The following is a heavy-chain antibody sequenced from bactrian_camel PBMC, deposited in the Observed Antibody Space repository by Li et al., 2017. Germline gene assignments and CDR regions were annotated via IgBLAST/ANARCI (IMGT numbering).Heavy chain of an antibody. V-gene: IGHV3-3*01. CDR3: AAGGAGIIGYKGRFCARDDGAFKY. CDR2: LGSDGIA. Sequence: HVQLVESGGGSVQAGGSLRLSCSASGYTYSGYCMGWFRQAPGKEREGDATLGSDGIARYADSVKGRFTISKDNAKNTVYLQMNSLKPEDTAMYYCAAGGAGIIGYKGRFCARDDGAFKYWGQGTQVTVS. J-gene: IGHJ4*01. D-gene: IGHD5*01. CDR1: GYTYSGYC.